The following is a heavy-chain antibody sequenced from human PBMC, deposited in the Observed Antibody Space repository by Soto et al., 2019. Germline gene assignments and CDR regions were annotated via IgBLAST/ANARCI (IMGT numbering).Heavy chain of an antibody. CDR3: ARLPKGSMVTS. CDR2: ITSSGDSI. Sequence: PVGSLRLSCAASGFRFGDHSMNWVRQAPGKGLEWLSYITSSGDSIYYADSVKGRFTVSRDNAKNSLFLHMNSLRDDDTAVYYCARLPKGSMVTSWGQGTLVTVSS. J-gene: IGHJ4*02. D-gene: IGHD2-21*02. V-gene: IGHV3-48*02. CDR1: GFRFGDHS.